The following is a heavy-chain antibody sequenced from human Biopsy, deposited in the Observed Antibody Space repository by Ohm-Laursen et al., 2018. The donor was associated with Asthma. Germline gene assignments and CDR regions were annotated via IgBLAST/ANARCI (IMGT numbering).Heavy chain of an antibody. V-gene: IGHV3-23*01. D-gene: IGHD6-19*01. CDR3: AKDFRGIAVAGDRGFDY. J-gene: IGHJ4*02. CDR1: GFMFRSFG. CDR2: ITGSGGTT. Sequence: SLRLSCTASGFMFRSFGMHWVRQAPGKGLERVSAITGSGGTTYYADSVRGRFTISRDNSKSTLLLQMDSLSAEDTTVYYCAKDFRGIAVAGDRGFDYWGQGTLVIVSS.